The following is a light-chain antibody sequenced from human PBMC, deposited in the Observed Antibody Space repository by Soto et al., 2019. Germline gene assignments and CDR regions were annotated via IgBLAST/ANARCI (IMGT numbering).Light chain of an antibody. J-gene: IGKJ5*01. Sequence: EIALTQSPATLSLSPGERATLSCRASQSVSNYLGWYQQRPGQAPRLLIYDASERATGIPARFSGSGSGTDFTLTINSLEPEDFAVYYCQHRYNWPPAFGQGTRLEIK. CDR2: DAS. CDR3: QHRYNWPPA. CDR1: QSVSNY. V-gene: IGKV3-11*01.